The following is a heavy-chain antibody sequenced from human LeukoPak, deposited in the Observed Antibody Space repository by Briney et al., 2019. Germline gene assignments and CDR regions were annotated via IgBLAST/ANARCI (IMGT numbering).Heavy chain of an antibody. CDR1: GFSFSNYW. D-gene: IGHD1/OR15-1a*01. CDR3: ARVTNRAFDI. Sequence: GGSLRLSCAASGFSFSNYWVHWVRQAPGKGLVWVSRINSDGSSTRYADSVKGRFTISRGNTKSTLYLQMNSLRAEDTAVYYCARVTNRAFDIWGQGTMVTVSS. J-gene: IGHJ3*02. CDR2: INSDGSST. V-gene: IGHV3-74*01.